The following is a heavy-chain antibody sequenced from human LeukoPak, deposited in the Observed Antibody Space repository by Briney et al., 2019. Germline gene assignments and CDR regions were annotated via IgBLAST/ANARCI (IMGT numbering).Heavy chain of an antibody. CDR2: IYSGGST. J-gene: IGHJ4*02. V-gene: IGHV3-66*01. CDR3: ARVSTVVTGSSGSFDY. D-gene: IGHD4-23*01. Sequence: GGSLRLSCAASGLTVSSNYMSWVRQAPGKGLEWVSVIYSGGSTYYADSVKGRFTISRDNSKNTLYLQMNSLRAEDTAVYYCARVSTVVTGSSGSFDYWGQGTLVTVSS. CDR1: GLTVSSNY.